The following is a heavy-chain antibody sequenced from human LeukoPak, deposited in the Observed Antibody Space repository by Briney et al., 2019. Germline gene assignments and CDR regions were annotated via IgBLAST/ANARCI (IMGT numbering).Heavy chain of an antibody. CDR1: GYTFTTYG. J-gene: IGHJ4*02. D-gene: IGHD2-2*01. CDR2: ISTYNGNT. V-gene: IGHV1-18*01. Sequence: ASVKVSCKASGYTFTTYGITWVRQAPGQGLEWMGWISTYNGNTDYAQKVQGRVTMTTDTSTSTAYMELRSLRSDDTAVYYCATFHTRKYQLLSYWGQGTLVTVSS. CDR3: ATFHTRKYQLLSY.